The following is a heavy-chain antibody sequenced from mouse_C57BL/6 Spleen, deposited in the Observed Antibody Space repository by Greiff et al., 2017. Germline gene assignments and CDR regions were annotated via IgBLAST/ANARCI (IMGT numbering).Heavy chain of an antibody. Sequence: EVKLVESGAELVRPGASVKLSCTASGFNIKDDYMHWVKQRPEQGLEWIGWIDPENGDTEYASKFQGKATITADTSSNTAYLQLSSLTSEDTAVYYCTTEVLRSPLAYWGQGTLVTVSA. J-gene: IGHJ3*01. CDR1: GFNIKDDY. V-gene: IGHV14-4*01. D-gene: IGHD1-1*01. CDR2: IDPENGDT. CDR3: TTEVLRSPLAY.